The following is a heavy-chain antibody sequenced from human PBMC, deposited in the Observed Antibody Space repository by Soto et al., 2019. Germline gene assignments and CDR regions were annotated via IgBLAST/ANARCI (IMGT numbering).Heavy chain of an antibody. D-gene: IGHD3-9*01. J-gene: IGHJ3*02. Sequence: ASVKVSCKASGYTFTGYYMHWVRQAPGQGLEWMGWINPNSGGTNYAQKFQGWVTMTRDTSISTAYMELSRLRSDDTAVYYGARDLNNYDIGTANALNTWGQGTRVTVSS. CDR3: ARDLNNYDIGTANALNT. CDR2: INPNSGGT. V-gene: IGHV1-2*04. CDR1: GYTFTGYY.